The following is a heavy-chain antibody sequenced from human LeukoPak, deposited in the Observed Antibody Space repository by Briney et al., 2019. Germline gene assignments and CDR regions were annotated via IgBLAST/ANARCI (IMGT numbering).Heavy chain of an antibody. CDR2: IIPIFGTA. CDR3: ARDGLGYCSSTSCYSHYYYYMDV. Sequence: SVKVSCKASGGTFSSYAISWVRQAPGQGLEWMGGIIPIFGTANYAQKFQGRVTITADESTSTAYMELSSLRSEDTAVYYCARDGLGYCSSTSCYSHYYYYMDVWGKGTTVTVSS. CDR1: GGTFSSYA. V-gene: IGHV1-69*13. D-gene: IGHD2-2*02. J-gene: IGHJ6*03.